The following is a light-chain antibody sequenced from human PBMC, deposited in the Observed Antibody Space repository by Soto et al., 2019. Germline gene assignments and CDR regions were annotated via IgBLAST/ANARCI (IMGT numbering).Light chain of an antibody. V-gene: IGKV1-5*03. CDR1: QSISSW. CDR3: KQYNSYPWT. J-gene: IGKJ1*01. CDR2: KAS. Sequence: DIQMTQSPSTVSASVGDRFTITCRASQSISSWLSWYQQKPGKAPKLLIYKASSLESGVPSRFSGSGSGTEFTLTISSLQPDDFATYYCKQYNSYPWTFGQGTMGDIK.